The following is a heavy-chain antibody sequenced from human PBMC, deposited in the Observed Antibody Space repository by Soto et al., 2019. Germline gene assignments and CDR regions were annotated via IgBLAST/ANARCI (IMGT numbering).Heavy chain of an antibody. CDR1: GGSISSYY. CDR3: ARAVEVYYDSSGNEAFDI. J-gene: IGHJ3*02. CDR2: IYYSGST. V-gene: IGHV4-59*01. D-gene: IGHD3-22*01. Sequence: SETLSLTCTVSGGSISSYYWSWIRQPPGKGLEWIGYIYYSGSTNYNPSLKSRVTISVDTSKNQFSLKLSSVTAADTAVYYCARAVEVYYDSSGNEAFDIWGQGTMVTVSS.